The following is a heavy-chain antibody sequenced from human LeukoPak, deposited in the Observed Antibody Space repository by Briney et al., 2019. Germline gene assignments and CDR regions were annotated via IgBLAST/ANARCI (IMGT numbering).Heavy chain of an antibody. V-gene: IGHV4-59*01. J-gene: IGHJ4*02. D-gene: IGHD2-2*01. CDR2: IYYSGST. Sequence: SETLSLTCTVSGGSISSYYWSWIRQPPGKGLEWIGYIYYSGSTNYNPSLKSRVTISVDTSKNQFSLRLSSVTAADTAVYYCARGHCSSTSCLFDYWGQGTLVTVSS. CDR3: ARGHCSSTSCLFDY. CDR1: GGSISSYY.